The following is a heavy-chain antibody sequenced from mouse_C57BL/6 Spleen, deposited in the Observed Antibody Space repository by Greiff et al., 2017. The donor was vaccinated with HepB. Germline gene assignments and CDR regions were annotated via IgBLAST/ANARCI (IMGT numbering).Heavy chain of an antibody. CDR2: IDPENGDT. J-gene: IGHJ3*01. V-gene: IGHV14-4*01. CDR3: TTTPCAAWFAY. CDR1: GFNIKDDY. Sequence: DVQLQESGAELVRPGASVKLSCTASGFNIKDDYMHWVKQRPEQGLEWIGWIDPENGDTEYASKFQGKATITADTSSNTAYLQLSSLTSEDTAVYYCTTTPCAAWFAYWGKGTLVTVSA.